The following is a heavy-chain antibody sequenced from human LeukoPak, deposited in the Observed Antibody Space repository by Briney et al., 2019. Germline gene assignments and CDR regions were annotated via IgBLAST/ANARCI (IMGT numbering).Heavy chain of an antibody. D-gene: IGHD6-19*01. CDR3: ASFAGYSSGWYRGNFDY. CDR1: GYTFTGYY. Sequence: ASMKVSCKASGYTFTGYYMHWVRQAPGQGLEWMGWIYPNSGGTNYAQKFQGRVTMTRDTSISTAYMELSRLRSDDTAVYYCASFAGYSSGWYRGNFDYWGQGTLVTVSS. V-gene: IGHV1-2*02. CDR2: IYPNSGGT. J-gene: IGHJ4*02.